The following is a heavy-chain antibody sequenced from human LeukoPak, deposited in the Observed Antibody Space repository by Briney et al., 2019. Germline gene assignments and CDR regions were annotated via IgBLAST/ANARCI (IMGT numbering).Heavy chain of an antibody. CDR2: ISYDGSNK. D-gene: IGHD2-2*01. CDR1: GFTFSSYG. Sequence: GGSLRLSCAASGFTFSSYGMHWVRQAPGEGLEWVAVISYDGSNKYYADSVKGRFTISRDNSKNTLYPQMNSLRAEDTAVYYCAKDIVVVPAVVRAPFDPWGQGTLVTVSS. CDR3: AKDIVVVPAVVRAPFDP. J-gene: IGHJ5*02. V-gene: IGHV3-30*18.